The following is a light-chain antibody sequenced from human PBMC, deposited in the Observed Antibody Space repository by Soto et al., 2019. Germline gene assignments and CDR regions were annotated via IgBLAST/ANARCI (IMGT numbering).Light chain of an antibody. CDR2: GAS. CDR3: QQYNNWPIT. Sequence: EIVMTQSPATLSVSPGKRATLSCRASQSVSSNLSWYQQKPGQAPRLLIYGASTRALDTPARFAGSGSGTEFTLTISSLQSEDFAVYFCQQYNNWPITVGQGTRLEI. CDR1: QSVSSN. J-gene: IGKJ5*01. V-gene: IGKV3-15*01.